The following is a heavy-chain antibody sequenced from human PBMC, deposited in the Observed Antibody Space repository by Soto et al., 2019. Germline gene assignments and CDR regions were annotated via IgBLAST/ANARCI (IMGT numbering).Heavy chain of an antibody. CDR3: AKDHNDYGDYVNPYYYGMDV. D-gene: IGHD4-17*01. CDR2: ISYDGSNK. CDR1: GFTFSSYG. V-gene: IGHV3-30*18. J-gene: IGHJ6*02. Sequence: GGSLRLSCAASGFTFSSYGMHWVRQAPGKGLEWVAVISYDGSNKYYADSVKGRFTISRDNSKNTLYLQMNSLRAEDTAVYYCAKDHNDYGDYVNPYYYGMDVWGHGTTVTVSS.